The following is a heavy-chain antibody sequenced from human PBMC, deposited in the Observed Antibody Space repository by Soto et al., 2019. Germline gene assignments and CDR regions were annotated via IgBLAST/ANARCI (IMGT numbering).Heavy chain of an antibody. Sequence: HPGGSLRLSCAASGFTFSSYAMSWVRQAPGKGLEWVSAISGSGGSTYYADSVKGRFTISRDNSKNTLYLQMNSLRAEDTAVYYCAKDFRTDGDHESGFDYWGQGTLVTVSS. D-gene: IGHD4-17*01. J-gene: IGHJ4*02. CDR2: ISGSGGST. V-gene: IGHV3-23*01. CDR1: GFTFSSYA. CDR3: AKDFRTDGDHESGFDY.